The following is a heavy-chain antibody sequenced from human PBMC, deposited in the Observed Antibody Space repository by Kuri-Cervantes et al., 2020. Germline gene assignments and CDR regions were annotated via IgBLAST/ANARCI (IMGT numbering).Heavy chain of an antibody. D-gene: IGHD1-7*01. Sequence: SLKISCAASGFTFDDYAMHWVRQAPGKGLEWVSGISWNSGTIGYADSVKGRFTISRDNAKNTLYLQMNSLRAEDTAVYYCARRTTALAYWGQGTLVTVSS. J-gene: IGHJ4*02. V-gene: IGHV3-9*01. CDR1: GFTFDDYA. CDR2: ISWNSGTI. CDR3: ARRTTALAY.